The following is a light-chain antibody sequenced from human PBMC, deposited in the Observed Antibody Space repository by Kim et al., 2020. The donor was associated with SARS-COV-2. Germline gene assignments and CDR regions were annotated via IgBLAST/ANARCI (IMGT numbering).Light chain of an antibody. CDR2: WAS. J-gene: IGKJ4*01. CDR1: QSVLYSSNNKNY. V-gene: IGKV4-1*01. CDR3: QQYYSTPLT. Sequence: DIVMTQSLDSLAVSLGERATINCKSSQSVLYSSNNKNYLAWYQQKPGQPPKLLIYWASTRESGVPDRFSGSGSGTDFTLTISSLQAEDVAVYYCQQYYSTPLTFGGGTKVEI.